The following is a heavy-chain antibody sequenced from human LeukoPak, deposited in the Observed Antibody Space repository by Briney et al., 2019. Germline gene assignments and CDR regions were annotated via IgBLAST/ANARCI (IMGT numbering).Heavy chain of an antibody. J-gene: IGHJ4*02. CDR2: IYHSGST. D-gene: IGHD6-13*01. V-gene: IGHV4-30-2*01. Sequence: SQTLSLTCTVSGGSISSGGYYWSWIRQPPGKGLEWIGYIYHSGSTYYNPSLKSRVTISVDRSKNLFSLNLSSVTAADTAVYYCARGQQLVLDWGQGTLVTVSS. CDR3: ARGQQLVLD. CDR1: GGSISSGGYY.